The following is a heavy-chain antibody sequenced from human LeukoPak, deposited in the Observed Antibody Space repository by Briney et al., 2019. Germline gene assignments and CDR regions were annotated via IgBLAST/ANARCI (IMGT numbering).Heavy chain of an antibody. CDR1: GFTVSSNY. V-gene: IGHV3-23*01. CDR2: IDGTGVTT. CDR3: ARRTTVLTPAPFDY. Sequence: GGSLRLSCAASGFTVSSNYMSWVRQAPGKGLEWVSAIDGTGVTTRYADSVKGRFTVSRDNSKNTLYLQMNSLRAEDMAVYYCARRTTVLTPAPFDYWGQGTLVTVSS. J-gene: IGHJ4*02. D-gene: IGHD4-23*01.